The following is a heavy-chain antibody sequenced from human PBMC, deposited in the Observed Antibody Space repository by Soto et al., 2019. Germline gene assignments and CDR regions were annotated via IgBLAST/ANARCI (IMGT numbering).Heavy chain of an antibody. CDR1: GGSFCGYY. V-gene: IGHV4-34*01. CDR2: INHSGST. D-gene: IGHD3-3*01. J-gene: IGHJ6*03. Sequence: SETLSLTCAVYGGSFCGYYRSWIRQPPGKGLEWIGEINHSGSTNYNPSLKSRVTISVDTSKNQFSLKLSSVTAADTAVYYCARAPSKTPGFWSGYYPYYYYYYMDVWGKGTTVTVSS. CDR3: ARAPSKTPGFWSGYYPYYYYYYMDV.